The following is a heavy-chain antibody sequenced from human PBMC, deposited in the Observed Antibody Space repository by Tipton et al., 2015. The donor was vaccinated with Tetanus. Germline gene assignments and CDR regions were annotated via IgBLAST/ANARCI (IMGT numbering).Heavy chain of an antibody. J-gene: IGHJ6*02. CDR2: IDPNSGGT. CDR1: GYTFTGYY. V-gene: IGHV1-2*02. Sequence: QLVQSGAEVKKPGASLKVSCKASGYTFTGYYLYWVRQAPGQGLEWMGWIDPNSGGTNYAQKFQGRVSMTRDSSISTAYMELSRLRSDDRAVDYCAGDRGDYIYYGMDVWGPGTTVTVTS. D-gene: IGHD3-22*01. CDR3: AGDRGDYIYYGMDV.